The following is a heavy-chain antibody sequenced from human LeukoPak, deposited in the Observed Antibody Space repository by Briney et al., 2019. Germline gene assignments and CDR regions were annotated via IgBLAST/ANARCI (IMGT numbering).Heavy chain of an antibody. J-gene: IGHJ4*02. CDR2: ISSSSSYT. D-gene: IGHD5-18*01. Sequence: GGSLRLSCAASGFTFSDYYMSWIRQAPGKGLEWVPYISSSSSYTNYADSVKGRFTISRDNAKNSLYLQMNSLRAEDTAAYYCALSTATGRYFDYWGQGTLVTVSS. V-gene: IGHV3-11*03. CDR1: GFTFSDYY. CDR3: ALSTATGRYFDY.